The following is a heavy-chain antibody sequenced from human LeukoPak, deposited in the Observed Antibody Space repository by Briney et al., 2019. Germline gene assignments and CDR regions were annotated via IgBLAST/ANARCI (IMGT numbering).Heavy chain of an antibody. J-gene: IGHJ2*01. CDR1: GFFFNTYG. CDR2: ISGSGDRT. CDR3: VRVQWWYFDL. Sequence: GGSLRLSCAASGFFFNTYGMTWVRQAPGKGLEWVSAISGSGDRTFYADSVKGRFTVSRDSFKNTLSLQMNSLRAEDTAIYAKVRVQWWYFDLWGRGTLVTVSS. D-gene: IGHD6-19*01. V-gene: IGHV3-23*01.